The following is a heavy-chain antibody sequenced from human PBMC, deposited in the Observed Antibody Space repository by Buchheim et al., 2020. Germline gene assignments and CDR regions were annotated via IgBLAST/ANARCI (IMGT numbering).Heavy chain of an antibody. CDR1: GYSFSNYY. Sequence: EVQLVQSGAEVKKPGESLKISCKGSGYSFSNYYIGWVRQMPGKGLEWMAIIYPRDSDTRYSPSFQGQVTISADKSISSAYLQWSSLKASDTAMYYCVRGSGYCSSTRCYLFDYWGQGTL. V-gene: IGHV5-51*01. D-gene: IGHD2-2*01. CDR2: IYPRDSDT. CDR3: VRGSGYCSSTRCYLFDY. J-gene: IGHJ4*02.